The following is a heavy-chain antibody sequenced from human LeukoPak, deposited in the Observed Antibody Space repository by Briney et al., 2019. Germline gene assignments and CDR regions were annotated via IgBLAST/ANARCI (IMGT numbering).Heavy chain of an antibody. CDR1: GFTVSSNY. D-gene: IGHD3-3*01. CDR2: IYSGGST. CDR3: ARDLTIFGVFRRVRTLDYMDV. V-gene: IGHV3-66*02. J-gene: IGHJ6*03. Sequence: GGSPRLSCAASGFTVSSNYMSWVRQAPGKGLEWVSAIYSGGSTYYADSVKGRFTISRDNSKNTLYLQMNSLRAEDTAVYYCARDLTIFGVFRRVRTLDYMDVWGKGTTVAVSS.